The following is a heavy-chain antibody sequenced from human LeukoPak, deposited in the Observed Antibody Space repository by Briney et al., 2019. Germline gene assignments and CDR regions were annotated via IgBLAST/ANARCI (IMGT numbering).Heavy chain of an antibody. CDR2: INPNSGGT. D-gene: IGHD3-10*01. CDR1: GYTFTGYY. CDR3: ARDTVGTMVRGLMSEDY. J-gene: IGHJ4*02. Sequence: ASVKVSCKASGYTFTGYYMHWVRQAPGQGLEWMGWINPNSGGTNYAQKFQGRVTMTRDTSISTAYMELSRLRSDDTAVYYCARDTVGTMVRGLMSEDYWGQGTLVTVSS. V-gene: IGHV1-2*02.